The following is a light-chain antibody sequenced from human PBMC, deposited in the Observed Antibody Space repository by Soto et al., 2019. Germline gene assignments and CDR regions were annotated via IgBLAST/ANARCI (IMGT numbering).Light chain of an antibody. Sequence: ETMMTQSPDTLSVSLGERATLSCRASQSLRSSLAWYQQKPGQAPRLLIYDASTRATGIPASFSGSGSGTDFTLTISGLQSEDFAVYYCQQYNNWPQTFGQGTKVEIK. CDR3: QQYNNWPQT. V-gene: IGKV3-15*01. CDR2: DAS. CDR1: QSLRSS. J-gene: IGKJ1*01.